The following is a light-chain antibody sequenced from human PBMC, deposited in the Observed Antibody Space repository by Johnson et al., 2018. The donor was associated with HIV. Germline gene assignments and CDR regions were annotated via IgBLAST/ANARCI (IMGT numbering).Light chain of an antibody. CDR3: VIGDSCLSAYV. V-gene: IGLV1-51*01. CDR1: NSNIGNNY. Sequence: QSVLTQPPSVSAAPGQKVTISCSGTNSNIGNNYVSWYQQLPGTAPKLLIYDNNKRPSGIPDRFSGSKSGSSATLGIPGLPPGDEADYYSVIGDSCLSAYVFGTGTKVTVL. J-gene: IGLJ1*01. CDR2: DNN.